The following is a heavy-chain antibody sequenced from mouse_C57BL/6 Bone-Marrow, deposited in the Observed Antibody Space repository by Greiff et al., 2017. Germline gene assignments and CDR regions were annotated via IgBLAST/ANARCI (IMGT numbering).Heavy chain of an antibody. Sequence: VQLQQSGAELVMPGASVKLSCKASGYTFTSYWMHWVKQRPGQGLEWIGEIDPSDSYTNYNQKFKGKSTLTVDKSSSTAYMQLSSLTSEDSAVYYCARYGYDDFDYWGQGTTLTVSS. J-gene: IGHJ2*01. CDR3: ARYGYDDFDY. CDR1: GYTFTSYW. D-gene: IGHD2-2*01. CDR2: IDPSDSYT. V-gene: IGHV1-69*01.